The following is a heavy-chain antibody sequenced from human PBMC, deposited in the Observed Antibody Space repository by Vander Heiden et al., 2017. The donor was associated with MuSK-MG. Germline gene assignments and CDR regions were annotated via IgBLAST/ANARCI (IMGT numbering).Heavy chain of an antibody. Sequence: GAEVKKPGASVKVSCKTSGYTFTGYDMHWVRQAPGQGREWLGWINTKTGATNFVQKFQDRVTMTRDASISTVSMVLTRLTSDDTAIDDCAGVEEWFGEQWPHSVFVSGGKGT. CDR2: INTKTGAT. V-gene: IGHV1-2*02. D-gene: IGHD3-10*01. CDR3: AGVEEWFGEQWPHSVFVS. CDR1: GYTFTGYD. J-gene: IGHJ3*02.